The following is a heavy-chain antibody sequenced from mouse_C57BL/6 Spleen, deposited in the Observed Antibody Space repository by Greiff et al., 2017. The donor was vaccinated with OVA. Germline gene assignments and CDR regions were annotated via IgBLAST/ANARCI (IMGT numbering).Heavy chain of an antibody. CDR2: IHPNSGST. CDR1: GYTFTSYW. D-gene: IGHD2-12*01. J-gene: IGHJ2*01. V-gene: IGHV1-64*01. CDR3: ARSPYDDYFDY. Sequence: QVQLQQSGAELVKPGASVKLSCKASGYTFTSYWMHWVKQRPGQGLEWIGMIHPNSGSTNYNEKFKSKATLTVDKSSSTAYMQLSSLTSEDSAVYYCARSPYDDYFDYWGQGTTLTVSS.